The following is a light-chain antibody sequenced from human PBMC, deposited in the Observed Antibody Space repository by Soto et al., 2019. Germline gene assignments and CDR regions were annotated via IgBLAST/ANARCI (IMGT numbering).Light chain of an antibody. V-gene: IGKV3-11*01. CDR2: GAS. J-gene: IGKJ1*01. Sequence: EIVLTQSPATLSLSPGERATLSCRASQSVSSYLAWYQQKPGQAPRLLIYGASNRATGIPARFSGSGSGTGFTLTISSLEPEDFAVYYCQQRSSWPRTFGQGTKVEI. CDR3: QQRSSWPRT. CDR1: QSVSSY.